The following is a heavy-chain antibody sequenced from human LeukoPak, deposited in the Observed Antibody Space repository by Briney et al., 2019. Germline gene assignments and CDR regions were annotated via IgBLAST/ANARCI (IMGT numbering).Heavy chain of an antibody. CDR1: GYTFTGYY. D-gene: IGHD6-13*01. J-gene: IGHJ4*02. Sequence: GASVKVSCKASGYTFTGYYMHWVRQAPGQGLEWMGWINPNSGGTNYAQKFQGRATMTRDTSISTAYMELSRLRSDDAAVYYCARESGIAAAGTGYWGQGTLVTVSS. V-gene: IGHV1-2*02. CDR3: ARESGIAAAGTGY. CDR2: INPNSGGT.